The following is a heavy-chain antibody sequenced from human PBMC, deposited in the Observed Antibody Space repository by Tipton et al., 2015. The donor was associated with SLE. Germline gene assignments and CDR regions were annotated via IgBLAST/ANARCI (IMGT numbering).Heavy chain of an antibody. CDR3: ARHRETIPTVTGAGAFDI. D-gene: IGHD5-12*01. CDR1: GGSISSSSYY. Sequence: TLSLTCTVSGGSISSSSYYWGWIRQPPGKGLEWIGSIYYSGSTYYNPSLKSRATISVDTSKNQFSLKLSSVTAADTAVYYCARHRETIPTVTGAGAFDIWGQGTMVTVSS. J-gene: IGHJ3*02. V-gene: IGHV4-39*07. CDR2: IYYSGST.